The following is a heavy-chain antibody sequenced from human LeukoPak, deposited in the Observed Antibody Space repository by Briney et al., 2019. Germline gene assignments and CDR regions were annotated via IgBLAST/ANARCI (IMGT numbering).Heavy chain of an antibody. D-gene: IGHD3-3*01. CDR1: GFTFNNYC. Sequence: GGSLRLSCAASGFTFNNYCMNWARQAPGKGLEWVSSISSSSNYLYYADSVKGRFTISRDNAKNSLYLQMNSLRAEDTAVYYCARDLTDDFWSGYHFDYWGQGTLVTVSS. V-gene: IGHV3-21*01. J-gene: IGHJ4*02. CDR3: ARDLTDDFWSGYHFDY. CDR2: ISSSSNYL.